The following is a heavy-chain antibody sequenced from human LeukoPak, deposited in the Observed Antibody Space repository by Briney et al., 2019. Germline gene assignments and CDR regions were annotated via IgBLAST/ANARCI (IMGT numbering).Heavy chain of an antibody. Sequence: GGSLRLSCAASGFTVSSNYMSWVRQAPGKGLEWVSVIYSGGSTYYADSVKGRFTISRDNAKNSLYLQMNSLRAEDTAVYYCARANVHAFDIWGQGTMVTVSS. J-gene: IGHJ3*02. CDR2: IYSGGST. CDR3: ARANVHAFDI. CDR1: GFTVSSNY. V-gene: IGHV3-66*01. D-gene: IGHD3-16*01.